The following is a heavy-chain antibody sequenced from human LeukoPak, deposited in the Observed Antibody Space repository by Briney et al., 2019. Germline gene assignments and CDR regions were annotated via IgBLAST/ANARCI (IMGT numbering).Heavy chain of an antibody. V-gene: IGHV1-69*06. D-gene: IGHD3-22*01. CDR2: IIPIFGTA. CDR1: GGTFSSYA. CDR3: AVIVVVIHATSDAFDI. J-gene: IGHJ3*02. Sequence: GASVKVSCKASGGTFSSYAISWVRQAPGQGLEWMGGIIPIFGTANYAQKFQGRVTITADKSTSTAYMELSSLRSEDTAVYYCAVIVVVIHATSDAFDIWGQGTMVTVSS.